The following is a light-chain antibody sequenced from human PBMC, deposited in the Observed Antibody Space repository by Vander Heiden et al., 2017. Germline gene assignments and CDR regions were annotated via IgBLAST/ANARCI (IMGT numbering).Light chain of an antibody. J-gene: IGKJ4*01. Sequence: AIRMTQSPSSFSASAGDRVTITCRASQGISSYLAWYQQKPGKAPKLLIYAASTLQSVAPSWFSGSGSGTDSTLTSSCLQDEDFATYYCQQYYSYPPTFGGGTKVEIK. CDR2: AAS. V-gene: IGKV1-8*01. CDR1: QGISSY. CDR3: QQYYSYPPT.